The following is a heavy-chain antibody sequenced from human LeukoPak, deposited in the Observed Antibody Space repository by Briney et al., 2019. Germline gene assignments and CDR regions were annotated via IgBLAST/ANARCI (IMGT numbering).Heavy chain of an antibody. V-gene: IGHV5-51*01. D-gene: IGHD2-15*01. CDR3: ARQRCSGGNCYSSYYYDMDV. Sequence: GESLKISCKGSGYSFSNYWIGWVRQMPGKGLEWTGIIYPGDSDTRYSPSFQGQVTISADKSISTAYLQWSSLKASDTAMYYCARQRCSGGNCYSSYYYDMDVWGRGTTVTVSS. CDR1: GYSFSNYW. J-gene: IGHJ6*02. CDR2: IYPGDSDT.